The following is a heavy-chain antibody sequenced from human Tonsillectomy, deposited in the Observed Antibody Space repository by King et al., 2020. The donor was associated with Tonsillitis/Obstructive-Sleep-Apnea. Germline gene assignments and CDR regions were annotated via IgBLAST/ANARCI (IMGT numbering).Heavy chain of an antibody. V-gene: IGHV3-64D*06. D-gene: IGHD6-6*01. CDR2: LRSHGGST. J-gene: IGHJ4*02. CDR3: VKDSWGSSSGGFDY. Sequence: VPLVASGGGLVPPGGSLSLSCSASGFPFRSSALHWVRPAPGKGLDSVSALRSHGGSTYSAASVPGRFTLSRDPSKTTLYLQMSSLRAEDTAVYYCVKDSWGSSSGGFDYWGQGTLVTGSA. CDR1: GFPFRSSA.